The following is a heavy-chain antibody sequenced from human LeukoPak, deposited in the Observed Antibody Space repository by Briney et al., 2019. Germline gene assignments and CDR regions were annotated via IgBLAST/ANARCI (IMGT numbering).Heavy chain of an antibody. CDR1: GFNFRTTA. V-gene: IGHV3-30*04. D-gene: IGHD2-8*01. Sequence: GGSLRLSCAASGFNFRTTAMHWVRQTPGKGLEWLAIISSDGIHDYYADSVRGRFTISGDNSKNSLYLELNNLRIEDTAIYYAMVPPFYWGQGTPVTVSS. CDR3: MVPPFY. J-gene: IGHJ4*02. CDR2: ISSDGIHD.